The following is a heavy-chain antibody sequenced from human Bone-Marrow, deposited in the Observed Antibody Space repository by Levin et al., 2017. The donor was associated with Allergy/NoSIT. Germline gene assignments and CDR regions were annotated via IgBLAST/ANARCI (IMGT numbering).Heavy chain of an antibody. CDR3: AGYDTSAYHSPFDY. CDR1: GFIFSNYA. J-gene: IGHJ4*02. Sequence: GGSLRLSCAASGFIFSNYAMNWVRQAPGKGLEWVSQISGSGGNTHYADSVKGRFTFSRDKSKNTLYLQMNSLGAEDTAVYYCAGYDTSAYHSPFDYWGQGTLVTVSS. D-gene: IGHD3-22*01. V-gene: IGHV3-23*01. CDR2: ISGSGGNT.